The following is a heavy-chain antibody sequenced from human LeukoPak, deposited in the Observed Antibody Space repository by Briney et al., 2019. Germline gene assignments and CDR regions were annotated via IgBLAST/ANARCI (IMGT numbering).Heavy chain of an antibody. V-gene: IGHV3-74*01. CDR1: GFTFSNYW. CDR3: AKEGSRRVEYYYYGMDV. J-gene: IGHJ6*02. CDR2: IKGDGSHT. D-gene: IGHD3-10*01. Sequence: PGGSLRLSCAASGFTFSNYWMHWVRQAPGKGLVWVSRIKGDGSHTIYADSVKGRFTISRDNSKNTLYLQMNSLRAEDTAVYYCAKEGSRRVEYYYYGMDVWGQGTTVTVSS.